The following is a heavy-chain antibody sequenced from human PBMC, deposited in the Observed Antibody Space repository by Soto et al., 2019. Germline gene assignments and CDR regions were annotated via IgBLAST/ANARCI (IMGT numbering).Heavy chain of an antibody. Sequence: GGSLKFSCAASEFTFNNYAMTWVRQTPGKGLEWVAGISGPGGRTYYADSVKGRFTISRDNSKNTLFLQMNGLRGEDTAVYYCAKVESYDFWGGYDYYDYSHYGMDVWGQGTTVTVSS. CDR3: AKVESYDFWGGYDYYDYSHYGMDV. J-gene: IGHJ6*02. V-gene: IGHV3-23*01. CDR1: EFTFNNYA. CDR2: ISGPGGRT. D-gene: IGHD3-3*01.